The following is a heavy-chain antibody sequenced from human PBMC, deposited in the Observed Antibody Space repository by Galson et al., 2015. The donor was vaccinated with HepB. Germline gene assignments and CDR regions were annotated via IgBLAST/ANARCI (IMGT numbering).Heavy chain of an antibody. CDR3: ARVTYQNDAFDI. CDR1: GGSISSYY. Sequence: LSLTCTVSGGSISSYYWSWIRQPAGKGLEWLGGGYTSGSTNYNPSLKSRVTMSVDTSKNQFSLKLSSVTAADTAVYYCARVTYQNDAFDIWGQGTMVTVSS. J-gene: IGHJ3*02. CDR2: GYTSGST. V-gene: IGHV4-4*07. D-gene: IGHD1-14*01.